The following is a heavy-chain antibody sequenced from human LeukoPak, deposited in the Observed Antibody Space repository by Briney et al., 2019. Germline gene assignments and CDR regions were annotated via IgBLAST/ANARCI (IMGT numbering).Heavy chain of an antibody. CDR2: ISYDGSEK. V-gene: IGHV3-30-3*01. D-gene: IGHD6-19*01. J-gene: IGHJ4*02. CDR3: ARPYSSGWYGDFDY. CDR1: GFTFSSYA. Sequence: GGSLRLSCVASGFTFSSYAVHWVRQAPGKGLEWVAVISYDGSEKYYADSVKGRFTISRDNSKSTLYLQMNSLRAEDTAVYYCARPYSSGWYGDFDYWGQGTLVAVSS.